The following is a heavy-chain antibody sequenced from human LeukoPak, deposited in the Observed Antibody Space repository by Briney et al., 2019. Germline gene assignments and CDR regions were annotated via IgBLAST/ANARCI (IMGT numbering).Heavy chain of an antibody. J-gene: IGHJ3*02. CDR2: ISAYNGNT. D-gene: IGHD2-2*02. Sequence: ASVKVSCKASGYTFTSYGISWVRQAPGQGLEWMGWISAYNGNTNYAQKLRGRVTMTTDTSTSTAYMELRSLRSDDTAVYYCASPLPGYCSSTSCYTPDAFDIWGQGTMVTVSS. CDR1: GYTFTSYG. CDR3: ASPLPGYCSSTSCYTPDAFDI. V-gene: IGHV1-18*01.